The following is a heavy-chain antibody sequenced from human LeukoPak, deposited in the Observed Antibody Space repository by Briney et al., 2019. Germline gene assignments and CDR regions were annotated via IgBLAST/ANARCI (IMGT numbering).Heavy chain of an antibody. Sequence: ASVKVSCKASGYTFTSYYMHWVRQAPGQGLEWMGLINPTGGSTGYAQKFQGRVTMTRDMSTSTDYMELSSLRSEDTAVYYCAKESTGNAFDIWGQGTMVTVSS. CDR2: INPTGGST. D-gene: IGHD5/OR15-5a*01. CDR1: GYTFTSYY. CDR3: AKESTGNAFDI. V-gene: IGHV1-46*01. J-gene: IGHJ3*02.